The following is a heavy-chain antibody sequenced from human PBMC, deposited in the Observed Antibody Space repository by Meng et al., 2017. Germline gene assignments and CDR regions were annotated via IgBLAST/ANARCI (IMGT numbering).Heavy chain of an antibody. CDR3: ARDLYSSSWHDAFDI. J-gene: IGHJ3*02. CDR2: IKQDGSEK. D-gene: IGHD6-13*01. V-gene: IGHV3-7*01. CDR1: GFTFSSYW. Sequence: GESLKISCAASGFTFSSYWMSWVRQAPGKGLEWVANIKQDGSEKYYVDSVKGRFTISRDNAKNTVYLQMNSLRAEDTAVYYCARDLYSSSWHDAFDIWGQGTMVTVSS.